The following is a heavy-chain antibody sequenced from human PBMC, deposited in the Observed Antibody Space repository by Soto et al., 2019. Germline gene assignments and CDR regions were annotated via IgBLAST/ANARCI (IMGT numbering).Heavy chain of an antibody. Sequence: EVKLLESGGGLVQPGGSLRLSCAASGFTFSSYAMSWVRQAPGKGLEWVSAISGSGGSIYYADSVKGRFTISRDNSKNTLYLQMNSLRGEDTAIYYCAKAHCTRTSCYDYYYNGMEVWGQGTTVTVSS. CDR3: AKAHCTRTSCYDYYYNGMEV. V-gene: IGHV3-23*01. CDR2: ISGSGGSI. J-gene: IGHJ6*02. CDR1: GFTFSSYA. D-gene: IGHD2-2*01.